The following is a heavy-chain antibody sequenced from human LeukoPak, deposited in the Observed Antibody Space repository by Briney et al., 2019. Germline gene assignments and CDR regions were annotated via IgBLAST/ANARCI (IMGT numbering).Heavy chain of an antibody. J-gene: IGHJ4*02. Sequence: ASVKVSCKVSGYTLTELSMHWVRQAPGKGLEWMGGFDPEDGETIYAQKFQGRVTMTEDTSTDTAYMELRSLRSDDTAVYYCARYYFRSALDDYWGQGTLVTVSS. V-gene: IGHV1-24*01. CDR2: FDPEDGET. CDR1: GYTLTELS. CDR3: ARYYFRSALDDY. D-gene: IGHD1-26*01.